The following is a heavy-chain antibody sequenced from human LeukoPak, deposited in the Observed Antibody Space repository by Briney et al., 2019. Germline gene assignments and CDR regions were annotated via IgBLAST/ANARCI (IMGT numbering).Heavy chain of an antibody. Sequence: GGSLRLSCAPSGFIFSGSAMQWVRHASGKGLEWVGRIRSKANSYATAYAASVKGRFTISRDDSKNMAYLQMNSLKSEDTAVYYCTRTFGWFDPWGQGTLVTVSS. CDR1: GFIFSGSA. V-gene: IGHV3-73*01. CDR3: TRTFGWFDP. J-gene: IGHJ5*02. D-gene: IGHD3-3*01. CDR2: IRSKANSYAT.